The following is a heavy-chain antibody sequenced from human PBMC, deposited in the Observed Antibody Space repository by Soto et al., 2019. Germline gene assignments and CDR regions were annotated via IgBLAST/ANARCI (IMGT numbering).Heavy chain of an antibody. Sequence: QVQLQQWGAGLLKPSETLSLTCAVYGGSVSVPNYYWSWIRQPPGKGLEWIGGMSHSGGSHFNPSLKSRVTISVDTSTNQFSLKMSSVTAADTALYYCARVQRGTATTVVDAFDIWGPGTMVIVSS. V-gene: IGHV4-34*01. D-gene: IGHD1-1*01. CDR1: GGSVSVPNYY. J-gene: IGHJ3*02. CDR3: ARVQRGTATTVVDAFDI. CDR2: MSHSGGS.